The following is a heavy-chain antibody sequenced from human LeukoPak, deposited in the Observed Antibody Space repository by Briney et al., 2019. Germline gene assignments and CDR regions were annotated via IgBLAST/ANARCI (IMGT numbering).Heavy chain of an antibody. J-gene: IGHJ4*02. Sequence: GGSLRLSCAASGFTFSSYGMQWVRQAPGKGLEWVAVISYEGSTSYYADSAKGRFTISRDNSKNTLYLQMNGLRAEDTAVYYCAKEGFGNYYSAYFDYWGQGILVTVSS. CDR3: AKEGFGNYYSAYFDY. D-gene: IGHD1-26*01. V-gene: IGHV3-30*18. CDR1: GFTFSSYG. CDR2: ISYEGSTS.